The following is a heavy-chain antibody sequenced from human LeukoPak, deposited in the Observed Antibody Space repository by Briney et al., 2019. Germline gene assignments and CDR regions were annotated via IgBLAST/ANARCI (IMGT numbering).Heavy chain of an antibody. Sequence: PGGSLRLSCAASGFTFSSYEMNWVRQAPGKGLEWVSYISSSGSTTYYADSVKGRFTISRDNSKNTLYLQMNSLRAEDTAVYYCAKDKSSGSYNGYFDYWGQGTLVTVSS. D-gene: IGHD1-26*01. CDR1: GFTFSSYE. CDR2: ISSSGSTT. J-gene: IGHJ4*02. CDR3: AKDKSSGSYNGYFDY. V-gene: IGHV3-48*03.